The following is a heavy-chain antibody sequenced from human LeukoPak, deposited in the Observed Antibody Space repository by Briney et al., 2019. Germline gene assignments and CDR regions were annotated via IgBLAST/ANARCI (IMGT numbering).Heavy chain of an antibody. CDR1: GGSINNYY. CDR2: VFYTGYT. V-gene: IGHV4-59*01. Sequence: PSETLSLTCTVSGGSINNYYWSWVRQPPGKGLEWIGYVFYTGYTNYNPSLKSRVTISVDTPKNQFSLKLSSVTAADTAVYYCARTTEAHSWRTRYYDYYMDVWGKGTTVTVSS. CDR3: ARTTEAHSWRTRYYDYYMDV. D-gene: IGHD6-13*01. J-gene: IGHJ6*03.